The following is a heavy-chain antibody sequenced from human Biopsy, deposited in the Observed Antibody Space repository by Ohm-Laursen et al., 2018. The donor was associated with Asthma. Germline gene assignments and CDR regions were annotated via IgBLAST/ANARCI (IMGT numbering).Heavy chain of an antibody. CDR3: ARGVEYDYDSSGYYFDY. D-gene: IGHD3-22*01. J-gene: IGHJ4*02. CDR2: MYYSGTT. Sequence: SETLSLTWTVSGDSISNGGYYWSWIRQHPGKGLEWIGYMYYSGTTYYNPSLNSRVAILVDTSKNQFSLKVNSVTAADTAVYYCARGVEYDYDSSGYYFDYWGQGTLVTVSS. CDR1: GDSISNGGYY. V-gene: IGHV4-31*02.